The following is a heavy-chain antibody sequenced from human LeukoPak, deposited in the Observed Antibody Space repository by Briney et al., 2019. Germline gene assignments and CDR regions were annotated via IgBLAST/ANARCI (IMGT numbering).Heavy chain of an antibody. V-gene: IGHV1-2*06. CDR2: INPNSGGT. CDR3: ATDYGGNSVRSWGGVY. CDR1: GYTFTGYY. Sequence: ASVKVSCKASGYTFTGYYMHWVRQAPGQGLEWMGRINPNSGGTNYAQKFQGRVTMTRDTSISTAYMELSRLRSDDTAVYYCATDYGGNSVRSWGGVYWGQGTLVTVSS. D-gene: IGHD4-23*01. J-gene: IGHJ4*02.